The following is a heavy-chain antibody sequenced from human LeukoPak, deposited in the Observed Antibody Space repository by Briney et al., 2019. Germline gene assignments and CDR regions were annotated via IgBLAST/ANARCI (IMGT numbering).Heavy chain of an antibody. D-gene: IGHD5-12*01. CDR1: GYSFTSYW. Sequence: GESLKISCKGSGYSFTSYWIGWVRQMPGKGLEWMGIIYPGDSDTRYSPSFQGQVTISADKSISTAYLQWSSLKASDTAMYYCARHPHSGYESPNYYYYYGMDVWGQGTTVTVSS. J-gene: IGHJ6*02. CDR3: ARHPHSGYESPNYYYYYGMDV. CDR2: IYPGDSDT. V-gene: IGHV5-51*01.